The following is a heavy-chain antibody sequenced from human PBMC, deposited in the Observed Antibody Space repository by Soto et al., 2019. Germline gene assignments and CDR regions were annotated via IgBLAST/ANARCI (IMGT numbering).Heavy chain of an antibody. V-gene: IGHV4-31*03. CDR3: ARLRIATNNYKWFDP. CDR2: IYVTGAV. D-gene: IGHD2-21*01. CDR1: GAALNSGNYY. Sequence: SETLSLTCSVSGAALNSGNYYWSWIRQVPGKGLEWVGHIYVTGAVDYNPSLRDRITISQDTSERQFSLNLRLVTAADTAVYYCARLRIATNNYKWFDPWGQGTLVPVSS. J-gene: IGHJ5*02.